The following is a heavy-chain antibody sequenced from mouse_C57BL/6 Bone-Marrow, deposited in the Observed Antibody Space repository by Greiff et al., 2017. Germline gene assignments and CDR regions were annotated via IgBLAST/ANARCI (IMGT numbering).Heavy chain of an antibody. V-gene: IGHV1-64*01. CDR3: ARSLFPYYFDY. CDR1: GYTFTSYW. Sequence: QVQLQQPGAELVKPGASVKLSCKASGYTFTSYWMHWVKQRPGQGLEWIGMIHPTNGSTNYNEKFKGKATLTVDKSSRTSYLHLSMLTSDYSAVYCSARSLFPYYFDYWGQGTTLTVSS. D-gene: IGHD6-1*01. CDR2: IHPTNGST. J-gene: IGHJ2*01.